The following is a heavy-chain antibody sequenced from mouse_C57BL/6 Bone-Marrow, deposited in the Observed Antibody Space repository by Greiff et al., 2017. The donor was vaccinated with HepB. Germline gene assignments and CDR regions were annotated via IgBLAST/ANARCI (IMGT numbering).Heavy chain of an antibody. CDR2: IDPENGDT. V-gene: IGHV14-4*01. CDR1: GFNIKDDY. J-gene: IGHJ3*01. CDR3: TTMAGDYDGSAY. Sequence: VQLQQSGAELVRPGASVKLSCTASGFNIKDDYMHWVKQRPEQGLEWIGWIDPENGDTEYASKFQGKATITADTSSNTAYLQLSSLTSEDTAVDYCTTMAGDYDGSAYWGQGTLVTVSA. D-gene: IGHD2-4*01.